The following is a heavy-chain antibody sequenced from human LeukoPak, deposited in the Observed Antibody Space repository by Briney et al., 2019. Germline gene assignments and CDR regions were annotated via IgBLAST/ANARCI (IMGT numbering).Heavy chain of an antibody. CDR1: GFTFSSYA. Sequence: GGSLRLSCAASGFTFSSYAMSWVRQAPGRGLEWVSSISGSGGSTYYADSVKGWFTISRDNSKNTLYLQMNSLRDEDTAVYYCARDGYSSGWYDYWGQGTLVTVSS. D-gene: IGHD6-19*01. CDR2: ISGSGGST. J-gene: IGHJ4*02. CDR3: ARDGYSSGWYDY. V-gene: IGHV3-23*01.